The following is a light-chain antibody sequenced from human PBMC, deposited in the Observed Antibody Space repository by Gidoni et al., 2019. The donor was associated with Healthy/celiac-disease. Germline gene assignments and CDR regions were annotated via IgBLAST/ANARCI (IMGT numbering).Light chain of an antibody. CDR3: QSYDRSLSAMV. CDR1: SSNIGAGYD. Sequence: QSLLTQPPSVSGAPGQRVTVSCTGSSSNIGAGYDVHWYQQPPGTAPKLLMYANSDRPSGVLDRFSGSKSGTSASLAITGLQAEDEADYYCQSYDRSLSAMVFGGGTKLTVL. J-gene: IGLJ2*01. V-gene: IGLV1-40*01. CDR2: ANS.